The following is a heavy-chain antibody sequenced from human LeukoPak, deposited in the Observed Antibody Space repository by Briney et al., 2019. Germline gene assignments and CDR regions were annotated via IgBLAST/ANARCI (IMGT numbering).Heavy chain of an antibody. D-gene: IGHD2-15*01. CDR3: ARESPIGGFDY. CDR1: GGTFSSYA. J-gene: IGHJ4*02. V-gene: IGHV1-69*05. CDR2: IIPIFGTA. Sequence: GASVKVSCKASGGTFSSYAISWVRQAPGQGLEWMGRIIPIFGTANYAQKFQGRVTITTDESTSTPYMELSSLRSEDTAGYYCARESPIGGFDYWGQGTLVTVSS.